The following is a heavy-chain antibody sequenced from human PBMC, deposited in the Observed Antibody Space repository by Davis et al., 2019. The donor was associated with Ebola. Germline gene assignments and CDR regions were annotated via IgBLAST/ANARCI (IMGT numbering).Heavy chain of an antibody. CDR3: ARGSGWELFY. CDR1: GYSISSGYY. Sequence: PSETLSLTCTVSGYSISSGYYWGWIRQPPGKGLEWIGSIYHSGSTYYNPSLKSRVTISVDTSKNQFSLKLSSVTAADTAVYYCARGSGWELFYWGQGTLVTVSS. J-gene: IGHJ4*02. CDR2: IYHSGST. D-gene: IGHD1-26*01. V-gene: IGHV4-38-2*02.